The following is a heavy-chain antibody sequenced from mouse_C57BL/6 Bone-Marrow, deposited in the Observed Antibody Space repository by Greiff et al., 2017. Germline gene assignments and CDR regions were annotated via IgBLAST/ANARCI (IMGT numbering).Heavy chain of an antibody. CDR3: ARDRGLLRDFYAMDY. D-gene: IGHD2-3*01. CDR2: ISYDGSN. Sequence: EVKLMESGPGLVKPSQSLSLTCSVTGYSITSGYYWNWIRQFPGKKLEWMGYISYDGSNKYNPSLKNRISITRDTSKNQFFLKLNSVTTEDTATYYCARDRGLLRDFYAMDYWGQGTSVTVSS. V-gene: IGHV3-6*01. J-gene: IGHJ4*01. CDR1: GYSITSGYY.